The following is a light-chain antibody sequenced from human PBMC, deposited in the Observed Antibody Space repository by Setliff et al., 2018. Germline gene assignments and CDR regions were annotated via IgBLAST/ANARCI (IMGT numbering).Light chain of an antibody. V-gene: IGLV2-23*02. CDR3: CSYAGGSTYV. J-gene: IGLJ1*01. Sequence: QSVLAQPASVSGSPGQSVTISCTGTNNDVDAYNYVSWYQQHPGKAPKFMIYDVSKRSSGASDRFSGSKSDNTASLTISGLQAEDEADYYCCSYAGGSTYVFGTGTKVTVL. CDR2: DVS. CDR1: NNDVDAYNY.